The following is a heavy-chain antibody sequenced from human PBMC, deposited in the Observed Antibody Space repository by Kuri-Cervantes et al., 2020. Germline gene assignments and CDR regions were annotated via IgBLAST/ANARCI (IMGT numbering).Heavy chain of an antibody. Sequence: SETLSLTCTVSGGSISSNSYYWDWIRQPPGKGLEWIGSIYYSGSTYYNPSLKSRVTISADTSKNQFSLKLTSVTATDTAVYYCARRGYSYGNFDYWGQGTLVTVSS. D-gene: IGHD5-18*01. CDR2: IYYSGST. CDR3: ARRGYSYGNFDY. CDR1: GGSISSNSYY. V-gene: IGHV4-39*01. J-gene: IGHJ4*02.